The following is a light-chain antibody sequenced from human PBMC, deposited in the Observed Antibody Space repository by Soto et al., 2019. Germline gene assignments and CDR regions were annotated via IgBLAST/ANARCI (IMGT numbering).Light chain of an antibody. J-gene: IGKJ1*01. CDR3: QQYLNSLLT. V-gene: IGKV4-1*01. Sequence: DIVMTQSPDSLAVSLGERATVNCKSSQSVLYSSNNQNYLAWFQQKPGQPPKLLIYWASTRESGVPDRFSGSGSGTDFTLTISSLQAEDVAVYYCQQYLNSLLTFVQGTKVEIK. CDR1: QSVLYSSNNQNY. CDR2: WAS.